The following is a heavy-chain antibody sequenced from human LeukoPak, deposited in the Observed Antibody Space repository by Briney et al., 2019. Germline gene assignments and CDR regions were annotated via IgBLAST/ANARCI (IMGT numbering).Heavy chain of an antibody. Sequence: SVKVSCKASGYTFTRHGISWVRQAPGQGLEWMGWISAYNGDTKYAQNFQGRVTITTDTSTTTAYMELRSLGSDDTAVYYCARDPSNTSGNYTYFDYWGQGTLVTVSS. CDR3: ARDPSNTSGNYTYFDY. V-gene: IGHV1-18*01. CDR1: GYTFTRHG. J-gene: IGHJ4*02. D-gene: IGHD3-22*01. CDR2: ISAYNGDT.